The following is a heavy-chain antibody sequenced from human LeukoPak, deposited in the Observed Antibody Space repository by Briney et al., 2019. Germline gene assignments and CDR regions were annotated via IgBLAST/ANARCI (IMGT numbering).Heavy chain of an antibody. CDR2: IYYSGST. V-gene: IGHV4-39*07. CDR3: AREAVDYYGSGSYSPGAFDI. J-gene: IGHJ3*02. CDR1: GGSISSSSYY. Sequence: SETLSLTCTVSGGSISSSSYYWGWIRQPPGKGLEWIGSIYYSGSTYYNPSLKSRVTISVDTSKNQFSLKLSSVTAADTAVYYCAREAVDYYGSGSYSPGAFDIWGQGTMVTVSS. D-gene: IGHD3-10*01.